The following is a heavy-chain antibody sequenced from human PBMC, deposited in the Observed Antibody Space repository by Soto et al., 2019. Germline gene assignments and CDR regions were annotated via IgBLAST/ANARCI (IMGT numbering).Heavy chain of an antibody. CDR3: ARDQRIAAEWPYYYHGMDV. CDR2: IIPIFGTA. D-gene: IGHD6-13*01. J-gene: IGHJ6*02. CDR1: GGTFSSYA. V-gene: IGHV1-69*13. Sequence: SVKVSCKASGGTFSSYAISWVRQAPGQGLEWMGGIIPIFGTANYAQKFQGRVTITADESTSTAYMELSSLRSEDTAVYYCARDQRIAAEWPYYYHGMDVWGQGTTVTVSS.